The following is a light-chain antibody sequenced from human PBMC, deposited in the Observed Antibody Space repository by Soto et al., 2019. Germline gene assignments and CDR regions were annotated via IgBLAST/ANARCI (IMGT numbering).Light chain of an antibody. J-gene: IGKJ4*01. CDR3: QQRSSSPPN. Sequence: DIVMTQSPDSLAVSLGERATINRKSSQSVLYRSNNKNSLAWYQQQTGQTPKMLIYWASTRESGVPDRFSGSGSGTDFTLTISRLEPEDFAVYYCQQRSSSPPNFGGGTKVDIK. CDR2: WAS. V-gene: IGKV4-1*01. CDR1: QSVLYRSNNKNS.